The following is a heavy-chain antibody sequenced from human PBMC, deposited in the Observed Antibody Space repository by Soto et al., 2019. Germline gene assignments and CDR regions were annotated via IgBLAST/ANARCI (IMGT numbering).Heavy chain of an antibody. V-gene: IGHV4-61*08. CDR3: ARLGAYYQSLDP. Sequence: ETLLLTCAVSGVSISSGGYSWSWIRQPPGKGLEWIGYIYYGGTTTNNPSLNSRVAISIDTSKNQFSLTLRSVTAADTAVYYCARLGAYYQSLDPWGKGILVTSPQ. D-gene: IGHD3-22*01. CDR1: GVSISSGGYS. J-gene: IGHJ5*02. CDR2: IYYGGTT.